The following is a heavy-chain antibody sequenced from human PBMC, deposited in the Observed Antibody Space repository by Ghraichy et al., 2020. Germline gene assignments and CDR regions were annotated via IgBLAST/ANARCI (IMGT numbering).Heavy chain of an antibody. CDR1: GFTFSNYD. CDR3: AKNLRLFDWLLTWGY. CDR2: IRFDGSNE. D-gene: IGHD3-9*01. J-gene: IGHJ4*02. V-gene: IGHV3-30*02. Sequence: GGSLRLSCAASGFTFSNYDMHWVRQAPGKGLEWVGLIRFDGSNEHYADSVQGRFTISRDNSKNTLYLQMNSLRHEDTAVYYCAKNLRLFDWLLTWGYWGQGTLVTVSS.